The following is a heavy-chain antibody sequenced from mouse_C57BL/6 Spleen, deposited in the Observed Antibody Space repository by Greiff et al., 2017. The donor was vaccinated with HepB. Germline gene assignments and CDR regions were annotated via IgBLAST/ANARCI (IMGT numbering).Heavy chain of an antibody. CDR1: GYTFTDHT. Sequence: VKLVESDAELVKPGASVKISCKVSGYTFTDHTIHWMKQRPEQGLEWIGYIYPRDGSTKYNEKFKGKATLTADKSSSTAYMQLNSLTSEDSAVYCCAREIYYGSMDYWGQGTSVTVSS. CDR2: IYPRDGST. D-gene: IGHD2-2*01. V-gene: IGHV1-78*01. J-gene: IGHJ4*01. CDR3: AREIYYGSMDY.